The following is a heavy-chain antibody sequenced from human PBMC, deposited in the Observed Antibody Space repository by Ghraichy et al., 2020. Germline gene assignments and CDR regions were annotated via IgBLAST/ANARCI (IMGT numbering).Heavy chain of an antibody. Sequence: SQTLSLTCTVSGGSISSYYWSWIRQPPGKGLEWIGYIYYSGSTNYNPSLKSRVTISVDTSKNQFSLKLSSVTAADKAVYYCARDRPGGYYDFWVGMDVWGQGTTVTVSS. J-gene: IGHJ6*02. V-gene: IGHV4-59*01. CDR3: ARDRPGGYYDFWVGMDV. D-gene: IGHD3-3*01. CDR2: IYYSGST. CDR1: GGSISSYY.